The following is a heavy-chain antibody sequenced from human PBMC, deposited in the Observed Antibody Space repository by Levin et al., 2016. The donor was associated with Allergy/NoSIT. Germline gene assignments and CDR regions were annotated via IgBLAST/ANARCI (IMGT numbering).Heavy chain of an antibody. CDR3: ARGPNLRYFDWYYFDY. J-gene: IGHJ4*02. CDR2: INAGNGNT. Sequence: ASVKVSCKASGYTFTSYAMHWVRQAPGQRLEWMGWINAGNGNTKYSQKFQGRVTITRDTSASTAYMELSSLRSEDTAVYYCARGPNLRYFDWYYFDYWGQGTLVTVSS. D-gene: IGHD3-9*01. CDR1: GYTFTSYA. V-gene: IGHV1-3*01.